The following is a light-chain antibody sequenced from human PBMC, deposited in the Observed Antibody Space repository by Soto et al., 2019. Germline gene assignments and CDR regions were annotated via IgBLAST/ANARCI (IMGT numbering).Light chain of an antibody. CDR2: SNT. Sequence: QSVLTQPPSVSGAPGQRVTISCTGSSSSVGAGYDVHWYQHLPGTAPKLLIFSNTNRPSGVPDRFSGSKSGTSVSLAIAGLQAEDEGDYYCAAWDDSLNGQVFGGGTQLTVL. CDR3: AAWDDSLNGQV. J-gene: IGLJ7*01. V-gene: IGLV1-40*01. CDR1: SSSVGAGYD.